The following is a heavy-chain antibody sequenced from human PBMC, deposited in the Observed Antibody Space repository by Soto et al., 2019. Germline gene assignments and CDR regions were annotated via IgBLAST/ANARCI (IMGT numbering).Heavy chain of an antibody. CDR3: AKEVVVESAGRSHYYYYGLDV. J-gene: IGHJ6*02. Sequence: PRLSSAAPEFTFSSYAVSWVRQAPGKELEWVSAISGSGGSTYYADSVKGRFTMSRDNSKNRLYLQMNALRAEDTAVYYCAKEVVVESAGRSHYYYYGLDVWGQGTTVTVSS. D-gene: IGHD2-2*01. V-gene: IGHV3-23*01. CDR2: ISGSGGST. CDR1: EFTFSSYA.